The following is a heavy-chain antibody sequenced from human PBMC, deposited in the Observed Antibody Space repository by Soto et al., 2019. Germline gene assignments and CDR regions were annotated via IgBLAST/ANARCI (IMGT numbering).Heavy chain of an antibody. CDR3: ARARAVDIVATIEIDY. CDR2: IYYSGST. Sequence: PSETLSLTCTVSGGSISSYYWSWIRQPPGTGLEWIGYIYYSGSTNYNPSLKSRVTISVDTSKNQFSLKLSSVTAADTAVYYCARARAVDIVATIEIDYWGQGTLVTVSS. D-gene: IGHD5-12*01. CDR1: GGSISSYY. J-gene: IGHJ4*02. V-gene: IGHV4-59*01.